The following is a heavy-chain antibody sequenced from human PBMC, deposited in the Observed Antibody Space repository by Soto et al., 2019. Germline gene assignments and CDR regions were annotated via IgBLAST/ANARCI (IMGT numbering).Heavy chain of an antibody. CDR3: ARGVYGSGNYYTGPSAFDI. V-gene: IGHV1-69*14. CDR2: TTPVFNTA. J-gene: IGHJ3*02. CDR1: GGTLGTIG. D-gene: IGHD3-10*01. Sequence: HLGHSGVGVRRLGSRWRASSKASGGTLGTIGVAGWHRPPGQGLGWMGGTTPVFNTAKYAQKFQGRVTVTADKFTNIAYMELSSLRSEDTAFYFCARGVYGSGNYYTGPSAFDIWGQGTMVIVSS.